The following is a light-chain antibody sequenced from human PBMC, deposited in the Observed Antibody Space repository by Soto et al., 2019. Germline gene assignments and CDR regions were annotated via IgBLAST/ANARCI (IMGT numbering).Light chain of an antibody. Sequence: QSVLTQPASVSGSPGQSITISCTGTSSDIGGLYNYVSWYQQHPGKAPQLLIYDVNDRPSGVSDRFSGSKSGNTASLTISGLQAEDEADYFCSAYSSGATHVVFGGGTKVTVL. CDR2: DVN. V-gene: IGLV2-14*03. CDR1: SSDIGGLYNY. CDR3: SAYSSGATHVV. J-gene: IGLJ2*01.